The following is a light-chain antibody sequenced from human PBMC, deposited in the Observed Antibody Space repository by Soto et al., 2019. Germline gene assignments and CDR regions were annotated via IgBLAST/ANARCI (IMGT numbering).Light chain of an antibody. J-gene: IGLJ7*01. CDR1: SSNIGSNT. CDR3: AAWDDSLSGAV. CDR2: NNN. V-gene: IGLV1-44*01. Sequence: QSVLTQPPSASGTPGQRVTISCSGSSSNIGSNTVNWYQQLPGTAPKLLIYNNNQRPPGVPDRFSGSKSGTSASLAISGLQSEDEADYYCAAWDDSLSGAVFGGGTQLTVL.